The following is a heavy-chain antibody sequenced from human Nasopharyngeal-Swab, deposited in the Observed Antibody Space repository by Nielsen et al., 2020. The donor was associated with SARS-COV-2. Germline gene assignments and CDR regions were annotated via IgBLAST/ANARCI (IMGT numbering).Heavy chain of an antibody. Sequence: GEFLKTSCAASWIFVSCNYMNWLRQAPRMGLEWVSVDYSGGSTLYADSVKGRFTISRDNSKNTLYLQMNNLRPEDTAMYYCASPVFGVVSDAFDLWGQGTMVTVSS. CDR2: DYSGGST. V-gene: IGHV3-53*01. CDR1: WIFVSCNY. CDR3: ASPVFGVVSDAFDL. D-gene: IGHD3-3*01. J-gene: IGHJ3*01.